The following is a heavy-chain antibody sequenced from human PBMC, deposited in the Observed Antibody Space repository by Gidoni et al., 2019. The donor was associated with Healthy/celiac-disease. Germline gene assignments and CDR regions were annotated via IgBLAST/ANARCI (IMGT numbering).Heavy chain of an antibody. J-gene: IGHJ6*03. CDR1: GYSFTSYW. D-gene: IGHD6-19*01. Sequence: EVQLVQSGAEVKKPGESLQISCKGSGYSFTSYWIGWVRQMPGKGLEWMGIIYPGDSDTRYSPSFQGQVTISADKSISTAYLQWSSLKASDTAMYYCARQSDVYSSGWYYYMDVWGKGTTVTVSS. CDR2: IYPGDSDT. CDR3: ARQSDVYSSGWYYYMDV. V-gene: IGHV5-51*01.